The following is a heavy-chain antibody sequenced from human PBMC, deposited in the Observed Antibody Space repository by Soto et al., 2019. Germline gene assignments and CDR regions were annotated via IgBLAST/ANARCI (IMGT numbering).Heavy chain of an antibody. CDR3: ARVTGYSLAPFDY. CDR1: GGSVSSGSYY. CDR2: IYYSGST. J-gene: IGHJ4*02. V-gene: IGHV4-61*01. Sequence: SETLSLTCTVSGGSVSSGSYYWSWIRQPPGKGLEWIGYIYYSGSTNYNASLKSRVTISVDTSKNQFSLKLSSVTAADTAVYYCARVTGYSLAPFDYWGQGTLVTVSS. D-gene: IGHD3-9*01.